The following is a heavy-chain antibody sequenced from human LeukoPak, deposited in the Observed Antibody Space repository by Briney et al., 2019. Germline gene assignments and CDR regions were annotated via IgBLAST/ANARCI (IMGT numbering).Heavy chain of an antibody. V-gene: IGHV3-23*01. CDR2: ISGSGGST. CDR3: AARPEWYDSSGYYFGPLLDY. Sequence: PGGSLRLSCAASGFTFSSYAMSWVPQAPGKELKWVSAISGSGGSTYYADSVKGRFTISRDNSKNTLYLQMNSLRAEDTAVYYCAARPEWYDSSGYYFGPLLDYWGQGTLVTVSS. D-gene: IGHD3-22*01. CDR1: GFTFSSYA. J-gene: IGHJ4*02.